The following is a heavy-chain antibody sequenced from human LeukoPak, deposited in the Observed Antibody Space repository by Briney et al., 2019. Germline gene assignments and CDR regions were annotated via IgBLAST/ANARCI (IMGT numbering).Heavy chain of an antibody. Sequence: ASVKVSCKASGYTFTSYGISWVRQAPGQGLEWMGWISAYNGYTNHAQKLQGRVTITTDTSTSTAYMELRSLRSDDTAVYYCARGSLGGYYYYYYYMDVWGKGTTVTVSS. CDR3: ARGSLGGYYYYYYYMDV. CDR2: ISAYNGYT. V-gene: IGHV1-18*01. D-gene: IGHD3-16*01. J-gene: IGHJ6*03. CDR1: GYTFTSYG.